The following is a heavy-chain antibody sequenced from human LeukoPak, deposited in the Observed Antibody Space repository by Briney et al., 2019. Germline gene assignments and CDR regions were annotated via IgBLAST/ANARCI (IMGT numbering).Heavy chain of an antibody. CDR2: INYSGTT. CDR1: GGSFSDYY. Sequence: SETLSLTCAVYGGSFSDYYWSWLRQPPRKGLEWIGEINYSGTTNYSPSLKSRVSISVDTSKIQFSLKLNSVTAADAAMYYCASHYSSGSYRYTGSFDSWGQGMLVNVSS. D-gene: IGHD3-16*02. V-gene: IGHV4-34*01. CDR3: ASHYSSGSYRYTGSFDS. J-gene: IGHJ4*02.